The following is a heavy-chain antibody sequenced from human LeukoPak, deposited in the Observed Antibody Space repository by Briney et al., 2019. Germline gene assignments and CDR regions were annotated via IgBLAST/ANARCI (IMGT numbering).Heavy chain of an antibody. CDR3: ARSHCSGGSCYSGRTGIDY. V-gene: IGHV4-61*01. CDR1: GGSVSSGSYY. J-gene: IGHJ4*02. D-gene: IGHD2-15*01. CDR2: IYYSGST. Sequence: PSETLSLTCTVSGGSVSSGSYYWSWIRQPPGKGLEWIVYIYYSGSTNYNPSLKSRVTISVDTSKNQFSLKLSSVTAADTAVYYCARSHCSGGSCYSGRTGIDYWGQGTLVTVSS.